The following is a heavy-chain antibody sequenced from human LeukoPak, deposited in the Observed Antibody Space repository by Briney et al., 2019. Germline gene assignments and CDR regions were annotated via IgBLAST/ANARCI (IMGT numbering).Heavy chain of an antibody. V-gene: IGHV1-69*04. CDR1: GGTFSSYA. Sequence: SVKVSCKASGGTFSSYAISWVRQAPGQGLEWMGRIIPILGIANYAQKFQGRVTITADKSTSTAYMELSSLRSEDTAVYYCARERYCSGGSCYTLDYWGQGTLVTVSS. J-gene: IGHJ4*02. D-gene: IGHD2-15*01. CDR3: ARERYCSGGSCYTLDY. CDR2: IIPILGIA.